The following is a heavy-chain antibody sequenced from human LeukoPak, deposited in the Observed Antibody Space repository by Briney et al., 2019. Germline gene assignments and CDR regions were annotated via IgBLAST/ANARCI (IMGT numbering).Heavy chain of an antibody. CDR3: VESNSRYQPWILDI. J-gene: IGHJ3*02. CDR2: ISSTSTYI. CDR1: GFTFSSYT. Sequence: TGGSLRLSCAASGFTFSSYTMIWVRQAPGKRLEWVSSISSTSTYIYYADSVKGRFTISRDNAKNSLYLQMNSLRAEDTAVYYCVESNSRYQPWILDIWGRGTMVTVSS. V-gene: IGHV3-21*06. D-gene: IGHD2-2*01.